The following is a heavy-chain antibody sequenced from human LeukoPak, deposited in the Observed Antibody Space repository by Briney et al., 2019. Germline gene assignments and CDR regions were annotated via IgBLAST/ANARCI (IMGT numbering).Heavy chain of an antibody. Sequence: GGSLRLSCAASGFTFSSYGMHRVRQAPGKGLEWVAVIWYDGSNKYYADSVKGRFTISRDNSKNTLYLQMNSLRAEDTAVYYCARAGDHYYYYYMDVWGKGTTVTVSS. J-gene: IGHJ6*03. D-gene: IGHD7-27*01. CDR2: IWYDGSNK. V-gene: IGHV3-33*01. CDR3: ARAGDHYYYYYMDV. CDR1: GFTFSSYG.